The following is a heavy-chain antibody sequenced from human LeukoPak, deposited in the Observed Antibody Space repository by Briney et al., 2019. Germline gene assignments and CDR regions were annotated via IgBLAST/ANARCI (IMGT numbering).Heavy chain of an antibody. CDR1: GGSISSYY. J-gene: IGHJ4*02. D-gene: IGHD1-26*01. V-gene: IGHV4-59*12. CDR2: IYYSGST. CDR3: ARGQGGNYYLNYFDY. Sequence: SETLSLTCTVSGGSISSYYWSWIRQPPGKGLEWIGYIYYSGSTNYNPSLRSRVTISVDTSRNQFSLRLTSVTAADTAVYYCARGQGGNYYLNYFDYWGQGALVTVSS.